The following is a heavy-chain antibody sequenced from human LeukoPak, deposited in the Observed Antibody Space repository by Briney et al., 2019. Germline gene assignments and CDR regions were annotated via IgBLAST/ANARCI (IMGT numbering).Heavy chain of an antibody. Sequence: GASVKVSCKASGYTFMTYGISWVRQAPGVGLEWVGWISGYSGNTDYAQKFQDRVTLTTDTSTTTAYMELRSLRSDDTAMYYCARQAPRVGFVKGPLPNWVDPWGQGTLVIVSS. V-gene: IGHV1-18*01. J-gene: IGHJ5*02. CDR2: ISGYSGNT. D-gene: IGHD1-26*01. CDR1: GYTFMTYG. CDR3: ARQAPRVGFVKGPLPNWVDP.